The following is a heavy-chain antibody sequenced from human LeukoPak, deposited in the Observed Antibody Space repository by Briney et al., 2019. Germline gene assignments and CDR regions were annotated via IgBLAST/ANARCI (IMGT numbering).Heavy chain of an antibody. Sequence: GGSLRLSCAASGFTFNNYGMSWVRQAPGKGLEWVSSISGTGGSTYYADSVKGRFTISRDNSKNTLYLQMNTLRAEDTAIYYCAKVWRGHYYDYWGQGTLVTVSS. J-gene: IGHJ4*02. D-gene: IGHD1-1*01. CDR1: GFTFNNYG. V-gene: IGHV3-23*01. CDR3: AKVWRGHYYDY. CDR2: ISGTGGST.